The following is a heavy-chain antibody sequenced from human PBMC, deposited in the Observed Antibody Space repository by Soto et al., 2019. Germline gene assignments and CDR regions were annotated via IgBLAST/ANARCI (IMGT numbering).Heavy chain of an antibody. Sequence: KTLSLTCTVSGGSVNNGNYYWSWIRRPPGKELEWIGYVYYTGSTYSNPSLKSRLTLTIDTSKNQFSLNLTSVTAADTAVYYCARDLRVVRGRVGLLTWCEPWGQGDLVIVSS. CDR2: VYYTGST. V-gene: IGHV4-61*01. CDR3: ARDLRVVRGRVGLLTWCEP. D-gene: IGHD3-10*01. J-gene: IGHJ5*02. CDR1: GGSVNNGNYY.